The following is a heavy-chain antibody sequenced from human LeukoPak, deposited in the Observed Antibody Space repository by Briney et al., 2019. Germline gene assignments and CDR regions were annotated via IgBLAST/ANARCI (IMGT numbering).Heavy chain of an antibody. D-gene: IGHD3-22*01. CDR1: GFTFSSYA. J-gene: IGHJ4*02. V-gene: IGHV3-23*01. CDR2: ISGSGGST. Sequence: PGGSLRLSCAASGFTFSSYAMSWVRQAPGKGLEWVSAISGSGGSTYYADSVKGRFTISRDNSKNTLYLQMNSLRAEDTAVYYCARGGGYYDSSGYPDYWGQGTLVTVSS. CDR3: ARGGGYYDSSGYPDY.